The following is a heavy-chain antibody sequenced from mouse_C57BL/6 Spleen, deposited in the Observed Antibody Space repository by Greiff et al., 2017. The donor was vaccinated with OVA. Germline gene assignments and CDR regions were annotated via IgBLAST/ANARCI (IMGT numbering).Heavy chain of an antibody. CDR1: GYTFTSYW. Sequence: QVQLQQPGAELVRPGSSVKLSCKASGYTFTSYWMHWVKQRPGQGLEWIGNIYPGDSDTNYNQKFKDKATLTVDKSSSTAYMQLSSLTSEDSAVYYWARVCEDYAMDYWGQGTSVTVSS. V-gene: IGHV1-61*01. D-gene: IGHD2-10*02. J-gene: IGHJ4*01. CDR2: IYPGDSDT. CDR3: ARVCEDYAMDY.